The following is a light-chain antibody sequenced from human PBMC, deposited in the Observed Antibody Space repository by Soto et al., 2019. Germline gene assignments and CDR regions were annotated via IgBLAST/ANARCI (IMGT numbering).Light chain of an antibody. CDR2: EVS. J-gene: IGLJ1*01. Sequence: QSALIQPASVSGSPGQSITISCTGTSSDVGGSNYVSWYQHHPHRAPKLLIYEVSYRPSGVSNRFSGSKSGNTASLTISGLQAEDEDDYYCSSYTSSNTLEVFGFGTKLTVL. CDR3: SSYTSSNTLEV. V-gene: IGLV2-14*01. CDR1: SSDVGGSNY.